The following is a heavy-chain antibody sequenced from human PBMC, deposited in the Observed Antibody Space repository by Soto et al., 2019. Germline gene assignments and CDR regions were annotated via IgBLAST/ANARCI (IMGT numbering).Heavy chain of an antibody. Sequence: QITLKESGPSPVKPTQTLTVTCTFSGFSLSNSGVGVAWIRQPPGKALEWLALIYGDNDKRYSPSLKTRLTITNDTSKNKVVLTRTNMDPVDTATYYCAQSTLHDYRDYDPGTSHGFDSWGQGTRVTVSS. J-gene: IGHJ4*02. CDR1: GFSLSNSGVG. CDR2: IYGDNDK. CDR3: AQSTLHDYRDYDPGTSHGFDS. D-gene: IGHD4-17*01. V-gene: IGHV2-5*02.